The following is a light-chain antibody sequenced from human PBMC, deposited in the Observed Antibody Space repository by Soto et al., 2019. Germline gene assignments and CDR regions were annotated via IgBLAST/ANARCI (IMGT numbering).Light chain of an antibody. CDR1: QSVSSSY. CDR2: GAS. J-gene: IGKJ1*01. V-gene: IGKV3-20*01. Sequence: EIVLTQSPGTLSLSPGERATLSCRASQSVSSSYLAWYQQKPGQAPRLLIYGASSRATGTPDRFSGSGSGTDFTLTITRLEPADLAVDYCQQYGNSPLTFGKGTKVDIK. CDR3: QQYGNSPLT.